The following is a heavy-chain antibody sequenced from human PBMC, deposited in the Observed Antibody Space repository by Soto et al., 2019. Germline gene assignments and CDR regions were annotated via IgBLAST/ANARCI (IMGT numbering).Heavy chain of an antibody. V-gene: IGHV3-9*01. CDR3: AKDMDGYSSSSSPWFDP. Sequence: GGSLRLSCAASGFTFDDYAMHWVRQAPGKGLEWVSGISWNSGSIGYADSVKGRFTISRDNAKNSLYLQMNSLRAEDTALYYCAKDMDGYSSSSSPWFDPWGQGTLVTVSS. D-gene: IGHD6-6*01. CDR2: ISWNSGSI. CDR1: GFTFDDYA. J-gene: IGHJ5*02.